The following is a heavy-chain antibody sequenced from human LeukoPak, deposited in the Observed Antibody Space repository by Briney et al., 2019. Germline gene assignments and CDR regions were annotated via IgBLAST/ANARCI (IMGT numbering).Heavy chain of an antibody. Sequence: PGGSLRLSCAASGFTFSDYYMSWIRQAPGKGLEWISYISSSGSTIYYADSVKGRFTISRDNAKNSLYLQMNSLRAEDTAVYYCARDACGDDCPHGRVRGYFDYWGQGTLVTVSS. V-gene: IGHV3-11*01. D-gene: IGHD2-21*02. CDR2: ISSSGSTI. CDR3: ARDACGDDCPHGRVRGYFDY. CDR1: GFTFSDYY. J-gene: IGHJ4*02.